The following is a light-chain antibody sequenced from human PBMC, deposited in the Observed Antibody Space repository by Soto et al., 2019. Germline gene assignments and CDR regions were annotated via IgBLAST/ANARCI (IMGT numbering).Light chain of an antibody. V-gene: IGLV2-23*01. CDR2: EGT. J-gene: IGLJ3*02. Sequence: QSALTQPASVSGSPGQSITISCTGTSSDVGSYNLVSWYQRHPGKAPKLIISEGTKRPSGVSDRFSGSKSGNTASLTISGLQAEDEADYYCCSYAFSSTLAFGGGTKVTVL. CDR3: CSYAFSSTLA. CDR1: SSDVGSYNL.